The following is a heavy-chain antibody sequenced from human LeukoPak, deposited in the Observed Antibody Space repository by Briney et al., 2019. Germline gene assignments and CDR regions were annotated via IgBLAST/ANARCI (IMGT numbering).Heavy chain of an antibody. CDR1: GGSFSTYV. J-gene: IGHJ4*02. Sequence: GASVKVSCKASGGSFSTYVLTWVRQAPGQGLEWMGRIIPVLGVSNFAQKFQGRVAITADKSTNTAHMKLSSLRSEDTAVYYCARAGESSIAALNYWGQGTLVTVSS. D-gene: IGHD6-6*01. CDR2: IIPVLGVS. V-gene: IGHV1-69*04. CDR3: ARAGESSIAALNY.